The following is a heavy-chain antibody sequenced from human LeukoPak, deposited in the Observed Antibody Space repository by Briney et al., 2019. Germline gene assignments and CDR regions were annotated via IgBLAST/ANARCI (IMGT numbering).Heavy chain of an antibody. D-gene: IGHD3-16*01. Sequence: PGGSLRLSCAASGFTISTYGMTWVRQAPGKGLEWVSGITNSGENTYYADSVKGRFTISRDNSKNTLFLEMNSLRVEDTAVYYCAKGRGFRVWDPWDNWGQGTLSTVSS. J-gene: IGHJ4*02. CDR3: AKGRGFRVWDPWDN. CDR2: ITNSGENT. CDR1: GFTISTYG. V-gene: IGHV3-23*01.